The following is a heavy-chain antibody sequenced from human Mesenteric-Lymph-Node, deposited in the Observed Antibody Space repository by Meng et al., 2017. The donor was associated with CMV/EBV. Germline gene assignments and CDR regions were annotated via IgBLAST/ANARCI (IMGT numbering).Heavy chain of an antibody. CDR2: INHSGST. CDR3: ARHQRWLKSEGGFNY. J-gene: IGHJ4*02. Sequence: QGQLPQWGAGLLKPSETLSLTCAVYGGSFSGYYWSWIRQAPGKGLEWIGEINHSGSTNYNPSLKSRVTISVDTSKNQFSLKLSSVTAADTAVYYCARHQRWLKSEGGFNYWGQGTLVTVSS. CDR1: GGSFSGYY. D-gene: IGHD4-23*01. V-gene: IGHV4-34*01.